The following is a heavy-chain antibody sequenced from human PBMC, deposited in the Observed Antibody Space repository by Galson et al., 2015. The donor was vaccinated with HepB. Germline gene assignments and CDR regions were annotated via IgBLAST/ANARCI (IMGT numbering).Heavy chain of an antibody. CDR2: ISSSSSTI. J-gene: IGHJ4*02. D-gene: IGHD3-9*01. CDR3: ARDKELRYFDWGPLDY. V-gene: IGHV3-48*01. CDR1: GFTFSSYS. Sequence: SLRLSCAASGFTFSSYSMNWVRQAPGKGLEWVSYISSSSSTIYYADSVKGRFTISRDNAKNSLYLQMNSLRAEDTAVYYCARDKELRYFDWGPLDYWGQGTLVTVSS.